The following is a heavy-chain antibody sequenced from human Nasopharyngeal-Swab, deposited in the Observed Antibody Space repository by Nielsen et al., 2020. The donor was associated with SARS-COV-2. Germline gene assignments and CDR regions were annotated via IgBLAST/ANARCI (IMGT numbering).Heavy chain of an antibody. CDR2: ISSSGSTI. V-gene: IGHV3-48*03. D-gene: IGHD2-2*03. CDR1: GFTFSSYE. Sequence: GGSLRLSCAASGFTFSSYEMNWVRQAPGKGLEWVSYISSSGSTIYYADSVKGRFTISRDNAKNSLYLQMNSLRDEDTAVYYCLRGMAGYGWFDPWGQGILVTVSS. CDR3: LRGMAGYGWFDP. J-gene: IGHJ5*02.